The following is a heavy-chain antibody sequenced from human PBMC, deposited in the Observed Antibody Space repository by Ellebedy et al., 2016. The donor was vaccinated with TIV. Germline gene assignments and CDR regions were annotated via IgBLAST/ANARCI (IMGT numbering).Heavy chain of an antibody. CDR1: GFTFSSYG. V-gene: IGHV3-30*18. Sequence: GESLKISCAASGFTFSSYGMHWVRQAPGKGLEWVAVISYDGSNKYYADSVKGRFTISRDNSKNTLYLQMNSLRAEDTAVDYCAKDQTYYDFWSGYYYWGQGTLVTVSS. CDR2: ISYDGSNK. D-gene: IGHD3-3*01. J-gene: IGHJ4*02. CDR3: AKDQTYYDFWSGYYY.